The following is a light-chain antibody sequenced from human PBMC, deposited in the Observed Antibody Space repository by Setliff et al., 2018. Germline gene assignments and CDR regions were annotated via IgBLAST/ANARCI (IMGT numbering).Light chain of an antibody. CDR3: CSFTTSATVV. CDR2: EVN. J-gene: IGLJ1*01. CDR1: SADVGSSKY. Sequence: QSALTQPASVSGSPGQSTTISCVGTSADVGSSKYVSWYQQHPDKAPKLILYEVNNRPSGISNRFFGSKSGNTASLTISGLQAGDEADYYCCSFTTSATVVFGPGTKVTVL. V-gene: IGLV2-14*01.